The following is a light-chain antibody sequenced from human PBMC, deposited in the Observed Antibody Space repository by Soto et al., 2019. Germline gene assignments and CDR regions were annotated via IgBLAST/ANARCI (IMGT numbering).Light chain of an antibody. CDR2: EVS. CDR1: SSDVGGYKY. V-gene: IGLV2-14*01. J-gene: IGLJ2*01. Sequence: QSALTQPASVSGSPGQSITIYCTGTSSDVGGYKYVSWYQQHPGKAPKLMIYEVSHRPSGVSNRFSGSKSGNTASLTISGLKAEDEADYYCSSYTRSSKVVFGGGTKLTVL. CDR3: SSYTRSSKVV.